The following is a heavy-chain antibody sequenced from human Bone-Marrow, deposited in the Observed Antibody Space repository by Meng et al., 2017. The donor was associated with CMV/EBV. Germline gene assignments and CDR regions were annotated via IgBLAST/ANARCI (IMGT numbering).Heavy chain of an antibody. J-gene: IGHJ4*02. CDR3: SRVGREDYYDDYSSPLDF. CDR2: IYSGGST. Sequence: GESLKISCAASGFTVSSNYMSWVRQAPGKGLEWVSVIYSGGSTYYADSVKGRFTISRDNSKNTLYLQMNSLRAEDTAVYYCSRVGREDYYDDYSSPLDFWGQGTLVTVS. CDR1: GFTVSSNY. V-gene: IGHV3-66*01. D-gene: IGHD3-22*01.